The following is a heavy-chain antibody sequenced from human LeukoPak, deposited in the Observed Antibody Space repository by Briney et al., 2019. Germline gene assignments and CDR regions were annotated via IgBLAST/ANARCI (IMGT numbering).Heavy chain of an antibody. CDR2: IKQDGSEK. CDR3: AKDMSEAVAAKSFDY. V-gene: IGHV3-7*01. D-gene: IGHD6-19*01. Sequence: PGGSLRLSCAASGFTFSIYWMNWVRQAPGKGLEWVANIKQDGSEKYYADSVKGRFTISRDNSKNTLYLQMNRLRAEDTAVYYCAKDMSEAVAAKSFDYWGQGTLVTVSS. CDR1: GFTFSIYW. J-gene: IGHJ4*02.